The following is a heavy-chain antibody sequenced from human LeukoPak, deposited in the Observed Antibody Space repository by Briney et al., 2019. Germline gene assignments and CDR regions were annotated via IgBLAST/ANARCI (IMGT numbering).Heavy chain of an antibody. D-gene: IGHD3-3*01. J-gene: IGHJ5*02. Sequence: ASVRVSCKTSGYSFTDYYIHWVRQAPGRGLEWMGWINTKSGRTSSARKFQGRVTMTRDPSITTVYMDMAYLTSDDTAIYFCARADFIDAGPYLIGPWGQGTLVTVSS. CDR2: INTKSGRT. CDR1: GYSFTDYY. CDR3: ARADFIDAGPYLIGP. V-gene: IGHV1-2*07.